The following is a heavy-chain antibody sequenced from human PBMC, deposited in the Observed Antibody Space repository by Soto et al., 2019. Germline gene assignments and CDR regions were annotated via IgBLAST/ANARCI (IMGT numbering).Heavy chain of an antibody. J-gene: IGHJ4*02. Sequence: SVTLSLTCTVSGGSISSGGYYWSWIRQHPGKGLEWIGYIYYSGSTYYNPSLKSRVTISVDTSKNQFSLKLSSVTAADTAVYYCARAPYYYDSRGFVGFDYWGQGTLVTVSS. D-gene: IGHD3-22*01. CDR2: IYYSGST. CDR3: ARAPYYYDSRGFVGFDY. CDR1: GGSISSGGYY. V-gene: IGHV4-31*03.